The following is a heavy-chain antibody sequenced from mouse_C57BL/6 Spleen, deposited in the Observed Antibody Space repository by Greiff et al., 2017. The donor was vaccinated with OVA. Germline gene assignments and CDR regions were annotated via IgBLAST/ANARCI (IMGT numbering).Heavy chain of an antibody. CDR1: GFTFSDYG. CDR3: ARGETDGSSYEGYFDV. J-gene: IGHJ1*03. Sequence: EVNLVESGGGLVKPGGSLKLSCAASGFTFSDYGMHWVRQAPEKGLEWVAYISSGSSTIYYADTVKGRFTISRDNAKNTLFLQMTSLRSEDSAIYYCARGETDGSSYEGYFDVWGTGTTVTVSS. D-gene: IGHD1-1*01. CDR2: ISSGSSTI. V-gene: IGHV5-17*01.